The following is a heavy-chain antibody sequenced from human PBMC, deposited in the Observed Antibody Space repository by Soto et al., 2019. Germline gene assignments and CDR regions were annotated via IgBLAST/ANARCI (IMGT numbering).Heavy chain of an antibody. J-gene: IGHJ4*02. D-gene: IGHD3-22*01. V-gene: IGHV1-69*01. CDR1: GGAFSKYA. CDR2: ILAIFGTA. CDR3: AAPDSCGHYQVFDY. Sequence: QVQLVQSGAELKKPGSSVKVSCTASGGAFSKYAISWVRQAPGQGLEWMGGILAIFGTAHYAQKFQGRVSMTADESTSTVYMELRNLTSDDTAVYFCAAPDSCGHYQVFDYWGQGTLVSVSS.